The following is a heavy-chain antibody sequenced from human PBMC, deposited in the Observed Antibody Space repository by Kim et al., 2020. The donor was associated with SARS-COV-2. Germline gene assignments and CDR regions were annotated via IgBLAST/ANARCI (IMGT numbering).Heavy chain of an antibody. CDR2: IYPDDSDT. CDR1: GFSFTTYW. V-gene: IGHV5-51*01. D-gene: IGHD4-17*01. J-gene: IGHJ4*02. CDR3: ARRETVAHGEIWAFDY. Sequence: GESLKISCKGSGFSFTTYWIGWVRQMPGKGLEWMGIIYPDDSDTRYSPSFQGQVTFSADKSITTAYLKWTSLKASDTAIYYCARRETVAHGEIWAFDYWGQGTLVTVSS.